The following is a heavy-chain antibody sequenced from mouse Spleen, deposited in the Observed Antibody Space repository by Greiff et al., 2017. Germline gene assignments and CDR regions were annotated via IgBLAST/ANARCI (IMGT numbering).Heavy chain of an antibody. CDR2: ISNGGGST. Sequence: EVQVVESGGGLVQPGGSLKLSCAASGFTFSSYTMSWVRQTPEKRLEWVAYISNGGGSTYYPDTVKGRFTISRDNAKNTLYLQMSSLKSEDTAMYYCARGNYYGSSSGWYFDVWGAGTTVTVSS. CDR1: GFTFSSYT. V-gene: IGHV5-12-2*01. D-gene: IGHD1-1*01. J-gene: IGHJ1*01. CDR3: ARGNYYGSSSGWYFDV.